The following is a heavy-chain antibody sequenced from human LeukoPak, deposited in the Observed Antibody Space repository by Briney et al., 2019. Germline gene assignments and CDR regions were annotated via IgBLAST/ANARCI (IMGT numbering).Heavy chain of an antibody. D-gene: IGHD5-24*01. CDR3: TRDLRDGYNYVYVDL. Sequence: GRSVTLSCTPWGFLIHQYPKTCVRHAPGGGLEWLGFLRSKSYRETTQDAASVRRRFTISRDDSKSVTYLQMDSLRIEDTAVYFCTRDLRDGYNYVYVDLWGRGPLVSVSS. CDR2: LRSKSYRETT. J-gene: IGHJ2*01. CDR1: GFLIHQYP. V-gene: IGHV3-49*04.